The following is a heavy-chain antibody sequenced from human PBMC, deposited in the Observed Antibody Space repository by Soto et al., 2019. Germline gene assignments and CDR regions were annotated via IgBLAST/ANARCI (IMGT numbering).Heavy chain of an antibody. CDR1: GFTFSNYG. D-gene: IGHD1-7*01. CDR3: AKVANFRDDYYYGMDV. Sequence: QVQLVESGGGVVQPGRSLRLPCAASGFTFSNYGMHWVRQAPGKGLEWVAIISYDGSKTYYADSVKGRFTISRDNSKNTLYLQMNSLRAEDTAVYYCAKVANFRDDYYYGMDVWGQGTTVTVSS. V-gene: IGHV3-30*18. J-gene: IGHJ6*02. CDR2: ISYDGSKT.